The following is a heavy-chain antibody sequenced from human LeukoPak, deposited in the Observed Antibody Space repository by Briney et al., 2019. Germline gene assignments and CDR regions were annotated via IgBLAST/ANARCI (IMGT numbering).Heavy chain of an antibody. CDR1: GFSIRNYW. V-gene: IGHV3-7*01. CDR3: ARGKPYYYYMDV. D-gene: IGHD3-16*01. Sequence: PGGSLRLSCAASGFSIRNYWMNWVRQAPGKGPEWVANIKQDGSETFYVDSVRGRFTISRDNAKNSLYLEVNSLRAGDTAVYYCARGKPYYYYMDVWGKGTTVTVSS. CDR2: IKQDGSET. J-gene: IGHJ6*03.